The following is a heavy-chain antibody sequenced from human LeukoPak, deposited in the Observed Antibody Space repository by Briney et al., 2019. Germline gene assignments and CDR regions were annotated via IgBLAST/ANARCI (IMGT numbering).Heavy chain of an antibody. V-gene: IGHV4-59*01. CDR2: IYYSGST. Sequence: SETLSLTCTVSGGSISSYYWSWIRQPPGKGLEWNGYIYYSGSTNYNPSLKSRVTISVDTSKNQFSLKLSSVTAADTAVYYCARGRYYYDSSGYPIYDAFDIWGQGTMVTVSS. J-gene: IGHJ3*02. CDR1: GGSISSYY. CDR3: ARGRYYYDSSGYPIYDAFDI. D-gene: IGHD3-22*01.